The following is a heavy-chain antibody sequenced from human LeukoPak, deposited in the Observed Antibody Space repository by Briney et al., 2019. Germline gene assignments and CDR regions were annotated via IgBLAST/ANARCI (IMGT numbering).Heavy chain of an antibody. CDR1: GGTFSSYA. J-gene: IGHJ6*03. D-gene: IGHD6-13*01. Sequence: GASVKVSCKASGGTFSSYAISWVRQAPGQGLEWMGGIIPIFGTANYAQKFQGRVTITADESTSTAYMELSSLRSEDTAVYYCARGEIAAAGTDYYYYMDVWGKGTTVTVSS. CDR2: IIPIFGTA. V-gene: IGHV1-69*13. CDR3: ARGEIAAAGTDYYYYMDV.